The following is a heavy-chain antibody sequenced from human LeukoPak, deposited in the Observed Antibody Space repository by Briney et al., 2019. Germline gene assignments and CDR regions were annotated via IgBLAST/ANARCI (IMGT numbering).Heavy chain of an antibody. CDR2: IYYSGNT. J-gene: IGHJ2*01. Sequence: SETLSLTCTVSGGSISSSSYYWGWIRQPPGKGLEWIGTIYYSGNTYYNPSLKSRVTISVDTSKNQFSLNLSSVTAADTAVYYCARGVTAAGPYWYFDLWGRGTLVTVSS. D-gene: IGHD6-13*01. V-gene: IGHV4-39*07. CDR3: ARGVTAAGPYWYFDL. CDR1: GGSISSSSYY.